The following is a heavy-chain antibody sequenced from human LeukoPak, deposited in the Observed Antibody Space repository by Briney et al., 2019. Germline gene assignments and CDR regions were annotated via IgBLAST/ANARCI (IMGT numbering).Heavy chain of an antibody. CDR1: GFTFGNYA. CDR3: ARDAQSGAFSDFDY. V-gene: IGHV3-30-3*01. J-gene: IGHJ4*02. CDR2: ITHNGGTQ. Sequence: PGGSLRLSCEASGFTFGNYAIHWVRQVPGEGLEWVAIITHNGGTQYYADSVKGRFTISRDNSQSTVFLQINSLRPEDTAVYYCARDAQSGAFSDFDYWGQGTLVTVSS. D-gene: IGHD1-26*01.